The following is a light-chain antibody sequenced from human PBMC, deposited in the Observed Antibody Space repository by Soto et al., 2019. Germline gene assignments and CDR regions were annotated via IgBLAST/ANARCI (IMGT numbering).Light chain of an antibody. Sequence: QSVLTQPASVSGSPGQSITISCTGASGDIAAYNFVSWYQHRPGKAPKLMIYEVTNRPSGVSIRFSGSKSGDTASLTISDLQAEDEADYYCSSYMANTTVAVFGGGTKVTVL. V-gene: IGLV2-14*01. CDR1: SGDIAAYNF. CDR3: SSYMANTTVAV. CDR2: EVT. J-gene: IGLJ3*02.